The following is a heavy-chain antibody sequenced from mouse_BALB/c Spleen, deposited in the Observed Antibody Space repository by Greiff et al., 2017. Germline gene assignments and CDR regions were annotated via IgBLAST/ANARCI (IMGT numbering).Heavy chain of an antibody. D-gene: IGHD2-14*01. Sequence: QVQLKQPGAELVRPGASVKLSCKASGYSFTSYWMNWVKQRPGQGLEWIGMNHPSDSETRLNQKFKDKATLTVDKSSSTAYMQLSSPTSEDSAVYYCARGRYDGGYAMDYWGQGTSVTVSS. J-gene: IGHJ4*01. CDR3: ARGRYDGGYAMDY. CDR1: GYSFTSYW. V-gene: IGHV1-61*01. CDR2: NHPSDSET.